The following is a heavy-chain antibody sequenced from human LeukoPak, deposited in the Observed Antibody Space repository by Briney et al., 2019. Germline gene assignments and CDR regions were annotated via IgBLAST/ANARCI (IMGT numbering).Heavy chain of an antibody. CDR3: ARLAARGGFFDY. CDR1: GGSISSGSYY. V-gene: IGHV4-61*02. CDR2: IYTSEST. D-gene: IGHD6-6*01. Sequence: SETLSLTCTVSGGSISSGSYYWSWIRQPAGKGLEWVGRIYTSESTNYNPSLKSRVTISVDTSKNQFSLKLSSVTAADTAVYYCARLAARGGFFDYWGQGTLVTVSS. J-gene: IGHJ4*02.